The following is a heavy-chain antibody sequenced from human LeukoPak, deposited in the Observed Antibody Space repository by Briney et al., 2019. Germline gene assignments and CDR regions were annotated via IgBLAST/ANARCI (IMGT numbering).Heavy chain of an antibody. CDR2: IYTSGST. J-gene: IGHJ4*02. Sequence: SETLSLTCTVSGGSISSGSYYWSWIRQPAGKGLEWIGRIYTSGSTNYNPSLKSRVTISVDTSKNQFSLKLSSVTAADTAVYYRARTGYYYGSGKGAFFDYWGQGTLVTVSS. V-gene: IGHV4-61*02. CDR1: GGSISSGSYY. D-gene: IGHD3-10*01. CDR3: ARTGYYYGSGKGAFFDY.